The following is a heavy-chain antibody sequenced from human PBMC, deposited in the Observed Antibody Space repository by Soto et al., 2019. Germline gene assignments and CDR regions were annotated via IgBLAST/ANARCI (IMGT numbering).Heavy chain of an antibody. CDR2: ISAYNGNT. D-gene: IGHD2-2*01. Sequence: ASVKVSCKASGYTFTSYGISWVRQAPGQGLEWMGWISAYNGNTNYAQKLQGRVTMTTDTSTSTAYMELRSLRSDDTAVYYRARGIVVVPAAKTNGGYDLSYLDYWGQGTLVTVSS. V-gene: IGHV1-18*01. CDR3: ARGIVVVPAAKTNGGYDLSYLDY. J-gene: IGHJ4*02. CDR1: GYTFTSYG.